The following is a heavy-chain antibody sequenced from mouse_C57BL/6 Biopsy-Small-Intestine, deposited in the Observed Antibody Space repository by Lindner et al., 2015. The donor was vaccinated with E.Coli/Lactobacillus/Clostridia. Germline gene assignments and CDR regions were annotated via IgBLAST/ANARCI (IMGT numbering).Heavy chain of an antibody. Sequence: VQLQESGAELVKPGASVKLSCKASGYIFTEYTIHWVKQRSGQGLEWIGWFFPGSGTMRYNEKFKDKATLTADKSSSTVYMELSRLTSEDSAVYFCARDGSTSARFVYWGQGTLVTVSA. CDR3: ARDGSTSARFVY. CDR2: FFPGSGTM. D-gene: IGHD1-1*01. CDR1: GYIFTEYT. V-gene: IGHV1-62-2*01. J-gene: IGHJ3*01.